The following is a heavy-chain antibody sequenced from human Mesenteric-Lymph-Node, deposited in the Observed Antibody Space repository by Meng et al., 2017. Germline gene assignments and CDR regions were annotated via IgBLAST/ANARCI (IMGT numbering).Heavy chain of an antibody. CDR3: ARDPYATGWAG. D-gene: IGHD6-19*01. V-gene: IGHV4-4*02. J-gene: IGHJ4*02. CDR2: IYHSGGT. Sequence: QLQESGPGLVKPSGTLSLTCAVSGGSISISTWWSWVRQPPGKGLEWIGEIYHSGGTNYNPSLRGRVTISLDKSKNQFSLTLMSVTAADTAVYYCARDPYATGWAGWGQGTLVTVSS. CDR1: GGSISISTW.